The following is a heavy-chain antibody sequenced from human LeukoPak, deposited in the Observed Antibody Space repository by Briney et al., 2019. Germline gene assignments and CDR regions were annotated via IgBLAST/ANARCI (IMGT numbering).Heavy chain of an antibody. CDR2: IWYDGSNK. D-gene: IGHD3-16*02. CDR1: GFTFSSYG. Sequence: GGSLRLSCAASGFTFSSYGMHWVRQAPGKGLEWVAVIWYDGSNKYYADSVKGRFTISRDNSKNTLYLQMNSLRAEDTAVYYCARANGLLWGSYRYPFDYWGQGTLVTVSS. CDR3: ARANGLLWGSYRYPFDY. J-gene: IGHJ4*02. V-gene: IGHV3-33*01.